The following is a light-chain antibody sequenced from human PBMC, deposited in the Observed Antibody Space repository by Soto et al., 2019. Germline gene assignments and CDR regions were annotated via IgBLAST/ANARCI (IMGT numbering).Light chain of an antibody. CDR1: SSNIGAGYN. CDR2: DNN. J-gene: IGLJ1*01. V-gene: IGLV1-40*01. Sequence: QSVLTQPPSVSGAPGQRVSISCTGSSSNIGAGYNVHWYQQLPGTAPKLLIYDNNNRPSGVPDRFSGSKSGTSASLAITGLQAEDEADYYCQSYDTSLSGFNVFGTGTKLTVL. CDR3: QSYDTSLSGFNV.